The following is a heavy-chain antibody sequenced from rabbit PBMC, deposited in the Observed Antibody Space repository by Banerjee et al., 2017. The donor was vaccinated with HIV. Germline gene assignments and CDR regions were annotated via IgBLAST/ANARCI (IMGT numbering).Heavy chain of an antibody. CDR1: GFSFSSGFY. D-gene: IGHD8-1*01. V-gene: IGHV1S45*01. Sequence: QEQLEESGGDLVKPEGSLTLTCTASGFSFSSGFYVCWVRQAPGKGLEWIACIYGERGGSTYYASWAKGRFTISKTSSTTVTLQMTSLTAADTATYFCARNAASSHYNLWGQGTLVTVS. CDR2: IYGERGGST. J-gene: IGHJ4*01. CDR3: ARNAASSHYNL.